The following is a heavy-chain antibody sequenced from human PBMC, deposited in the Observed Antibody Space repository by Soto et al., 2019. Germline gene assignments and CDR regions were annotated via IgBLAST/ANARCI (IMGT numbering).Heavy chain of an antibody. J-gene: IGHJ6*03. CDR1: GFTFSSYA. CDR3: AKDGNMVRGVTPFFYYYMDV. D-gene: IGHD3-10*01. V-gene: IGHV3-23*01. Sequence: GGSLRLSCAASGFTFSSYAMSWVRQAPGKGLEWVSAISGSGGSTYYADSVKGRFTISRDNSKNTLYLQMNSLRAEDTAVYYCAKDGNMVRGVTPFFYYYMDVWGKGTTVTVSS. CDR2: ISGSGGST.